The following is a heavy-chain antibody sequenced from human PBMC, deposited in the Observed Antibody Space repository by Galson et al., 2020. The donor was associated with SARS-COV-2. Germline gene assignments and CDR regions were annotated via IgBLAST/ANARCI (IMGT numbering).Heavy chain of an antibody. CDR3: AKEGGSYAYYYYGLAV. J-gene: IGHJ6*02. V-gene: IGHV3-30*18. Sequence: GGSLRLSCVASGFPFGSYGMHWVRQAPGKGLEWVALISYDGGNKYYGDSVKGRFTISRDNSKTSLYLQLNSLRAEDTAVYYCAKEGGSYAYYYYGLAVCGLGTTVTVSS. CDR1: GFPFGSYG. CDR2: ISYDGGNK. D-gene: IGHD3-16*01.